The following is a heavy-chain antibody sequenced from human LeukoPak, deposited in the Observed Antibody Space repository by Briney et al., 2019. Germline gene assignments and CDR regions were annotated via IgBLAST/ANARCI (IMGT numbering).Heavy chain of an antibody. Sequence: SETLSLTCTVSGGSISSSSYYWGWIRQPPGKGLEWIGSIYYSGSTYYNPSLKSRVTISVDTSKNQFSLKLSSVTAADTAVYYCAAYYYDSSGHYQDAFDIWGQGTMVTVSS. CDR3: AAYYYDSSGHYQDAFDI. D-gene: IGHD3-22*01. CDR2: IYYSGST. CDR1: GGSISSSSYY. J-gene: IGHJ3*02. V-gene: IGHV4-39*07.